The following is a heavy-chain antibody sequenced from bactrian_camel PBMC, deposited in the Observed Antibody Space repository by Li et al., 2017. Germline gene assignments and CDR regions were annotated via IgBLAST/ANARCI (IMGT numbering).Heavy chain of an antibody. CDR2: IDSDGTT. J-gene: IGHJ4*01. Sequence: HVQLVESGGGSVQPGGSLRLSCTASGFTFDDSEMGWFRQGPGKEREGVAAIDSDGTTAYADSVKGRFTISQDIAKKTVYLQMTSLKPEDTAMYYCAAHRGGGTCYSRFQRGQFDYWGQGTQVTVS. D-gene: IGHD2*01. CDR3: AAHRGGGTCYSRFQRGQFDY. CDR1: GFTFDDSE. V-gene: IGHV3S61*01.